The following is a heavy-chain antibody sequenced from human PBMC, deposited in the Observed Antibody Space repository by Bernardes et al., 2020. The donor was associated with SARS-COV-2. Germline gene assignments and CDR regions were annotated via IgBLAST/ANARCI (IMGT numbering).Heavy chain of an antibody. CDR2: IYSGGST. V-gene: IGHV3-66*04. Sequence: GGSLRLSCAASGFTVSSNYMSWVRQAPGKGLEWVSVIYSGGSTYYADSVKGRFTISRDNSKNTLYLQMNSLRAEDTAVYYCARLRPENYYYGMDVWGQGTTVTVSS. CDR3: ARLRPENYYYGMDV. J-gene: IGHJ6*02. CDR1: GFTVSSNY.